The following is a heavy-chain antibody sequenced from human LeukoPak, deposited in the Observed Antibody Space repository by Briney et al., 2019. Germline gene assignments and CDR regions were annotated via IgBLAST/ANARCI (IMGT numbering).Heavy chain of an antibody. V-gene: IGHV3-15*01. CDR2: IKSKTDGGTT. CDR1: GFTFSNAW. J-gene: IGHJ4*02. Sequence: GGSLRLSCAASGFTFSNAWMSWVRQAPGKGLEWVGRIKSKTDGGTTDYAAPVKGRFTISRDDSKDTLYLQMNSLKTEDTAVYYCTTDLIHPEDYYDSSGYYSFDYWGQGTLVTVSS. D-gene: IGHD3-22*01. CDR3: TTDLIHPEDYYDSSGYYSFDY.